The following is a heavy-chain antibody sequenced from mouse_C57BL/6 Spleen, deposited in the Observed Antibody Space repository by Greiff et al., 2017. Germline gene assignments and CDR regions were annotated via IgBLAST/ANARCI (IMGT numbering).Heavy chain of an antibody. V-gene: IGHV1-72*01. D-gene: IGHD2-4*01. Sequence: VKLQQPGAELVKPGASVKLSCKASGYTFTSYWMHWVKQRPGRGLEWIGRIDPNSGGTKYNEKFKSKATLTVDKPSSTAYMQLSSLTSEDSAVYYCARENYDYHYYAMDYWGQGTSVTVSS. CDR1: GYTFTSYW. J-gene: IGHJ4*01. CDR3: ARENYDYHYYAMDY. CDR2: IDPNSGGT.